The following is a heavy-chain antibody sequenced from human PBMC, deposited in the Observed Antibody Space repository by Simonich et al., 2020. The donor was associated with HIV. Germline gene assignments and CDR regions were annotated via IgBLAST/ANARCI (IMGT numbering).Heavy chain of an antibody. Sequence: QVQLVQSGAEVKKPGASVKVSCKASGYTFTGYYMHWVRQAPGQGLEWMGWINPNSGGTKYAQKFQGWVPMTRETAISTAYMGLSRLTSDDTAGYYCARESLRTGGGYAFDTWGQGTMVTVSS. CDR2: INPNSGGT. J-gene: IGHJ3*02. CDR1: GYTFTGYY. D-gene: IGHD3-16*01. V-gene: IGHV1-2*04. CDR3: ARESLRTGGGYAFDT.